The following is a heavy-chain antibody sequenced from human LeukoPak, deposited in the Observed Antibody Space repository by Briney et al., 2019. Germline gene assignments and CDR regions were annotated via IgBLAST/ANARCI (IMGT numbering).Heavy chain of an antibody. J-gene: IGHJ4*01. Sequence: GGSLRLSCVATGFTFKSVSMSWVRQAPGKGLEWVAFIGHVAGDIFYADSVKGRFTISRDDANDSVYLQMNSLRVDDTAVYFCARDPYTGSMFDYWGHGTLVSVSS. CDR3: ARDPYTGSMFDY. CDR2: IGHVAGDI. V-gene: IGHV3-21*01. CDR1: GFTFKSVS. D-gene: IGHD1-1*01.